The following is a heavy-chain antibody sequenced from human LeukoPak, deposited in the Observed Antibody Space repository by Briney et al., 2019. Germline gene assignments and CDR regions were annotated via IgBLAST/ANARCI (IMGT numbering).Heavy chain of an antibody. Sequence: SETLSLTCTVSGGSISSYYWSWIRQPPGKGLEWIGYIYYSGSTNYNPSLKSRVTISVDTSKNQFSLNLSSVTAADTAVYYCARRIAAAGSGRYLDYWGQGTLVTVSS. D-gene: IGHD6-13*01. J-gene: IGHJ4*02. CDR3: ARRIAAAGSGRYLDY. CDR2: IYYSGST. CDR1: GGSISSYY. V-gene: IGHV4-59*01.